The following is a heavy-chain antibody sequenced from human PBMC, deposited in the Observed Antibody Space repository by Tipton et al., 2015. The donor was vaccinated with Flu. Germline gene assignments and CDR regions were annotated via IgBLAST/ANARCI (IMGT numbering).Heavy chain of an antibody. J-gene: IGHJ3*02. CDR2: ISSSGSTI. V-gene: IGHV3-11*01. CDR1: GFTFSDYY. D-gene: IGHD5-12*01. Sequence: SLRLSCAASGFTFSDYYMSWICQAPGKGLEWVSYISSSGSTIYYADSVKGRFTISRDNAKNSLYLQMNSLRAEDTAVYYCAREYSGYDYGDDAFDIWGQGTMVTVSS. CDR3: AREYSGYDYGDDAFDI.